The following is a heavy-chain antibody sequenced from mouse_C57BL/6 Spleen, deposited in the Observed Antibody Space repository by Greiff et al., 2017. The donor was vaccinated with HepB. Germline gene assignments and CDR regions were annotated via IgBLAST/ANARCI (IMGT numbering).Heavy chain of an antibody. CDR1: GYTFTSYW. V-gene: IGHV1-52*01. CDR2: IDPSDSET. Sequence: QVQLQQPGAELVRPGSSVKLSCKASGYTFTSYWMHWVKQRPIQGLEWIGNIDPSDSETHYNQKFKDKATLTVDKSSSTAYMQLSSLTSEDSAVYYCARFLGQSYFDYWGQGTTLTVSS. J-gene: IGHJ2*01. CDR3: ARFLGQSYFDY. D-gene: IGHD3-3*01.